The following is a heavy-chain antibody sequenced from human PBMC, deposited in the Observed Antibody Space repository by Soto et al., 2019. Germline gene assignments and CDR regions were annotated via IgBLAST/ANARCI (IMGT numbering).Heavy chain of an antibody. J-gene: IGHJ5*02. CDR3: ARDPRPPIAAAGTGWFDP. D-gene: IGHD6-13*01. CDR2: INPNSGGT. CDR1: GYTFTGYY. Sequence: ASVKVSCKASGYTFTGYYMHWVRQAPGQGLEWMGWINPNSGGTNYAQKFQGWVTMTRDTSISTAYMELSRLRSDDTAVYYCARDPRPPIAAAGTGWFDPWGQGTLVTVSS. V-gene: IGHV1-2*04.